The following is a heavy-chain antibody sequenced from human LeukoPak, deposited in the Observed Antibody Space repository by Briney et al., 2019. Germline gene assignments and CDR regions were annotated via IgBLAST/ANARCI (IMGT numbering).Heavy chain of an antibody. V-gene: IGHV4-59*12. CDR1: GGTISSYY. D-gene: IGHD6-19*01. CDR2: INYSGST. J-gene: IGHJ4*02. CDR3: ARDSSGWYIPDY. Sequence: SETLSLTCTVSGGTISSYYWSWIRQPPGKGLEWIGYINYSGSTNYNPSPKSRVTISVDTSKNQFSLKLSSVTAADTAVYYCARDSSGWYIPDYWGQGALVTVSS.